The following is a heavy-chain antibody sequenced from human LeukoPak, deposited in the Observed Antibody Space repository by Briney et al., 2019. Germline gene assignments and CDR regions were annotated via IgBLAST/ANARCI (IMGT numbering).Heavy chain of an antibody. CDR2: ISGSGGST. J-gene: IGHJ6*03. CDR1: GFTFSSYA. Sequence: GGSLRLSCAASGFTFSSYAMSWVRQAPGKGLEWVSAISGSGGSTYYADSVKGRFTISRDNSKNTLYLQMNSLRAEDTAVYYCARIYCSSTSCYFDYYYYMDVWGKGTTVTVSS. V-gene: IGHV3-23*01. CDR3: ARIYCSSTSCYFDYYYYMDV. D-gene: IGHD2-2*01.